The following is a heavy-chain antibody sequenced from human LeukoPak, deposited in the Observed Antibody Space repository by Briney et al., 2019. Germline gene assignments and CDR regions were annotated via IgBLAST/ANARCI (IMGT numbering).Heavy chain of an antibody. D-gene: IGHD6-19*01. CDR1: GYTFTGYY. CDR2: INPNSGGT. CDR3: ASTSSGWYGGGFDY. Sequence: ASVKVSCKASGYTFTGYYMHWVRQAPGQGLEWMGWINPNSGGTNYAQKFQGRVTMTTDTSTSTAYMELRSLRSDDTAVYYCASTSSGWYGGGFDYWGQGTLVTVSS. J-gene: IGHJ4*02. V-gene: IGHV1-2*02.